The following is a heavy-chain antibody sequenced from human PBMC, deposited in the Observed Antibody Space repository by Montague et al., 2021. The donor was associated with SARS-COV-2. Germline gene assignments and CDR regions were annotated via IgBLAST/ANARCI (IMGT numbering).Heavy chain of an antibody. Sequence: TLSLTCTVSGGSISSGSYYWSWIRQPAGKGLEWIGRIYTSGSTNYNPSLKSRVTISVDTSKNQFSLKLSSVTAADTAVYYCASDIAATYYYCLDVWGQGTMVTVSS. V-gene: IGHV4-61*02. CDR3: ASDIAATYYYCLDV. D-gene: IGHD6-13*01. J-gene: IGHJ6*02. CDR1: GGSISSGSYY. CDR2: IYTSGST.